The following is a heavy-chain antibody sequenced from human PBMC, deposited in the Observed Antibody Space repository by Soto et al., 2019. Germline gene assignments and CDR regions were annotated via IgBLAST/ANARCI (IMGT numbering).Heavy chain of an antibody. CDR1: GGSISSGDYY. J-gene: IGHJ4*02. CDR3: ARAWARAGPFDY. Sequence: SETLSLTCTVSGGSISSGDYYWSWIRQPPGKGLEWIGYIYYSGSTYYNPSLKSRVTISVDTSKNQFSLKLSSVTAADTAVYYCARAWARAGPFDYWGQGTLVTVSS. V-gene: IGHV4-30-4*01. D-gene: IGHD6-19*01. CDR2: IYYSGST.